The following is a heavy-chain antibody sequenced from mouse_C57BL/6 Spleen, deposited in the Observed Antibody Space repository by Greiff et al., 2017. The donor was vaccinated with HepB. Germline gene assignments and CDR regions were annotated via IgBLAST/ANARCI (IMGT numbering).Heavy chain of an antibody. J-gene: IGHJ1*03. Sequence: QVQLKQPGAELVKPGAFVKLFCQASGYNFTSHWMPWVKPRPGRGLEWIGRIDPNSGGTKYNEKFKSKATLTVDKPSSTAYMQLSSLTSEDSAVYYCASYYGRNWYFDVWGTGTTVTVSS. V-gene: IGHV1-72*01. D-gene: IGHD1-1*01. CDR1: GYNFTSHW. CDR3: ASYYGRNWYFDV. CDR2: IDPNSGGT.